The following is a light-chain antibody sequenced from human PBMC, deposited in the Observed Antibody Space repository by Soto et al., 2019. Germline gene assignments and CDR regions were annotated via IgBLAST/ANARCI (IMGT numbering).Light chain of an antibody. V-gene: IGKV3-20*01. CDR3: QQYGSSPRT. Sequence: EIVLTQSPGTLSLSPGERATLSCRASQSVSSSYLAWYQQRPGQAPRLLIYGASSRATGIPDRFSGSGSGKEFTLTISGLEPEDFAVYYCQQYGSSPRTLGQGTKLDI. J-gene: IGKJ2*01. CDR2: GAS. CDR1: QSVSSSY.